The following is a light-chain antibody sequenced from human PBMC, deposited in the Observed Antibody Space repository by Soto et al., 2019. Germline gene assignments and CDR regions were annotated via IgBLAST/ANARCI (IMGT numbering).Light chain of an antibody. J-gene: IGKJ4*01. CDR1: QSLSSN. CDR3: QQYNTWPPVT. Sequence: EIVMTQSPATLSVSPGERATLSCRASQSLSSNLAWYQQKPGQAPRLLIFGASTRATGVPGRFSGSGSGTEFTLTISSLQSEDSAVYYCQQYNTWPPVTFGGGTKVEIK. CDR2: GAS. V-gene: IGKV3-15*01.